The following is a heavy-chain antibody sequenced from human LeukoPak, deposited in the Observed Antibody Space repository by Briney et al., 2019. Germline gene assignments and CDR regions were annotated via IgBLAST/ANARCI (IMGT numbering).Heavy chain of an antibody. J-gene: IGHJ4*02. Sequence: PGGSLRLSCAASGFTFSSYGMHWVRQAPGKGLEWVAFIRYDGSNKYYADSVKGRFTISRDNAKNSLYLQMNSLRAEDTAVYYCARFNDYGDYTLDYWGQGTLVTVSS. CDR1: GFTFSSYG. D-gene: IGHD4-17*01. CDR2: IRYDGSNK. V-gene: IGHV3-30*02. CDR3: ARFNDYGDYTLDY.